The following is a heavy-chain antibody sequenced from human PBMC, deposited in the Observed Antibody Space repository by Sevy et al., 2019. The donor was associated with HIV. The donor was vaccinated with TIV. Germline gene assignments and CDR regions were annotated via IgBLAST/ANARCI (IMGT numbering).Heavy chain of an antibody. J-gene: IGHJ6*03. CDR2: IKQDGSEK. CDR1: GFTFSSYW. D-gene: IGHD3-3*01. CDR3: ASVVLSRFLEWYRDYYYYMDV. Sequence: GGSLRLSCAASGFTFSSYWMSWVRQAPGKGLEWVANIKQDGSEKYYVDSVKGRFTISRDNAKNSLYLQMNSLRAEDTAVYYCASVVLSRFLEWYRDYYYYMDVWGQGTTVTVSS. V-gene: IGHV3-7*01.